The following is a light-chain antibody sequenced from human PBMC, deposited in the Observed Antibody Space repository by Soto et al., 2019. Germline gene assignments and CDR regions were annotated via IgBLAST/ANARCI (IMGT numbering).Light chain of an antibody. CDR3: QQYASAPFT. CDR1: RSVTSNY. CDR2: GAS. V-gene: IGKV3-20*01. Sequence: EIGLTQSPATLSLSPGERATLSCRASRSVTSNYLAWYQQKPGQAPRLLIYGASSRATGIPDRFSGSGSGTDFTLTVSRLEPRDFALVSCQQYASAPFTFGQGTKLEI. J-gene: IGKJ2*01.